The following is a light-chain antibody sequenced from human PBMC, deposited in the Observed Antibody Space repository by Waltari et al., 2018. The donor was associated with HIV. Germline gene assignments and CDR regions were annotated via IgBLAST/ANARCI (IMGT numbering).Light chain of an antibody. V-gene: IGLV2-23*01. CDR2: EDD. CDR1: SSDVGSYTL. Sequence: SALTQPASVSGSPGQAITVSCTGSSSDVGSYTLVSWYQQHPGKAPKLMIYEDDKRPSGVSNRFSGSKSGNTASLTISGLQAEDEADYYCCSYAGSTTWLFGGGTKLTVL. J-gene: IGLJ3*02. CDR3: CSYAGSTTWL.